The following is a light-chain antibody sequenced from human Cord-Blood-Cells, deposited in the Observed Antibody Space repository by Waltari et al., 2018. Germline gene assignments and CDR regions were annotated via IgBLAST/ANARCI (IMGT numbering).Light chain of an antibody. Sequence: QSALTQPASVSGSPGQSITISCTGTSSDVGSYNLVSWYQQHPGKAPKLMIYEGSKRALRVSNRFPGPKVCKPGLPTNFGLQAEDEADYYCCSYAGSSTSWVFGGGTKLTVL. CDR3: CSYAGSSTSWV. CDR1: SSDVGSYNL. J-gene: IGLJ3*02. CDR2: EGS. V-gene: IGLV2-23*01.